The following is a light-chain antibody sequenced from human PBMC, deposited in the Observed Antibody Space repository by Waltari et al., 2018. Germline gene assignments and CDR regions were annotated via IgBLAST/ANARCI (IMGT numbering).Light chain of an antibody. J-gene: IGKJ1*01. CDR1: QSLLDSHGNNY. CDR3: MQALQTLWT. V-gene: IGKV2-28*01. Sequence: DIVLTQSPLSLPVTPGEPASIPCRSSQSLLDSHGNNYFDWYLQRPGQSPQLLVYLGSTRAAGVPDRFTGSGSGTDFTLKISRVEADDVGVYYCMQALQTLWTFGQGTKVEIK. CDR2: LGS.